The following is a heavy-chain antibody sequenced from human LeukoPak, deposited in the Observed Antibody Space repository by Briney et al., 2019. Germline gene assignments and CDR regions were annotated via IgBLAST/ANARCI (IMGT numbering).Heavy chain of an antibody. V-gene: IGHV3-13*01. CDR2: IRTAGDT. D-gene: IGHD3-16*02. J-gene: IGHJ4*01. CDR1: GFTLSSYD. CDR3: ARGFPYNYVWGSYRRYIPPDD. Sequence: GGSLRLSCAASGFTLSSYDMHWVRQAPGKGLEWVSAIRTAGDTHYTGSVRGRVPTSREKTKTSLYLQMNRLRAGDTALYYCARGFPYNYVWGSYRRYIPPDDCGQRTPATVSA.